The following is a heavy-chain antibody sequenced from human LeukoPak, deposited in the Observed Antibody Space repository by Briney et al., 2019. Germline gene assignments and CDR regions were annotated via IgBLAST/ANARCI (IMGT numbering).Heavy chain of an antibody. CDR3: ARGASSSSPIGYYYYYMDV. Sequence: SQTLSLTCTVSGASISSGSYYWSWIRQPAGKGLEWIGRMYTSGTTNYNPSLKSRVTISVDTSKNQFSLKLSSVTAADTAVYYCARGASSSSPIGYYYYYMDVWGKGTTVTVS. V-gene: IGHV4-61*02. D-gene: IGHD6-6*01. CDR1: GASISSGSYY. J-gene: IGHJ6*03. CDR2: MYTSGTT.